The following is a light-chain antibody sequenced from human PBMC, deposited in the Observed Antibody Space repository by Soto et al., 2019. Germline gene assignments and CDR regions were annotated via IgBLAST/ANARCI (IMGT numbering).Light chain of an antibody. CDR3: QQYASSLT. Sequence: EIVLTQSPGSLSLSLGERATLSCRASQSVDSASFAWYQQKPGQPPRLLMYGASRRATGIPDRFSGSGSGTDFTLTISRVEPEDFAVYYCQQYASSLTFGQGTKVEI. CDR1: QSVDSAS. V-gene: IGKV3-20*01. CDR2: GAS. J-gene: IGKJ1*01.